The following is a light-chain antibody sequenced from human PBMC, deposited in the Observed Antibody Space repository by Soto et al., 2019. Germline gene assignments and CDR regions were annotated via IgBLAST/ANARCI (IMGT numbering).Light chain of an antibody. Sequence: QLVLTQSPSASASLGASVKLTCTLSSGHSSYAIAWHQQQPEKGPRYLLKLNSDGSHSKGDGIPDRFSGSSSGAERYLTISRLQAEDAADYYCQTWGTGIQGVFGGGTKLTVL. CDR3: QTWGTGIQGV. CDR1: SGHSSYA. CDR2: LNSDGSH. V-gene: IGLV4-69*01. J-gene: IGLJ3*02.